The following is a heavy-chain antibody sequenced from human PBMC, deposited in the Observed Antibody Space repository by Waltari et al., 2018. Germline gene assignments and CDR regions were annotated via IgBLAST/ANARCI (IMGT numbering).Heavy chain of an antibody. Sequence: EVQLVESGGNLVQSGGSLRLSCSASCFSVRTTFISWFRPAPGKGLEWVSMSYSVGNTDYAGSVKGRFTISRDNYKNMVYLEMNSLRAEDTAVYYCAKQSPSYTRGWYPLESWGPGTLVTVSP. CDR3: AKQSPSYTRGWYPLES. V-gene: IGHV3-53*01. CDR2: SYSVGNT. J-gene: IGHJ4*02. D-gene: IGHD6-19*01. CDR1: CFSVRTTF.